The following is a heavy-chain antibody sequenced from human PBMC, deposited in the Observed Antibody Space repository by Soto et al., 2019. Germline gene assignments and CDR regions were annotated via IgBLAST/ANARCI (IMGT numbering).Heavy chain of an antibody. D-gene: IGHD5-12*01. V-gene: IGHV4-39*01. CDR2: IYYSGST. Sequence: SETLSLTCTVSGGSISSSSYYWGWIRQPPGKGLEWIGSIYYSGSTYYNPSLKSRVTISAHTSKNQFSLKLSSVTAADTAVYYCARPAATIWAPAFDPWGQGTLVTVSS. J-gene: IGHJ5*02. CDR3: ARPAATIWAPAFDP. CDR1: GGSISSSSYY.